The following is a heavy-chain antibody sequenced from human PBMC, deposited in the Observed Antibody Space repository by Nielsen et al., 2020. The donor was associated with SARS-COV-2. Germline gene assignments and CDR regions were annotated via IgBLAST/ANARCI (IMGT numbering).Heavy chain of an antibody. Sequence: GESLKISCAASGFTFSGSAMHWVRQASGKGLEWVGRIRSYANDYATAYAAPVKGRFTISRDDSKNTAYLQMNSLKMEDTAVYYCSSPTVAYWGQGTLVTVSS. V-gene: IGHV3-73*01. CDR1: GFTFSGSA. CDR3: SSPTVAY. CDR2: IRSYANDYAT. J-gene: IGHJ4*02. D-gene: IGHD4-23*01.